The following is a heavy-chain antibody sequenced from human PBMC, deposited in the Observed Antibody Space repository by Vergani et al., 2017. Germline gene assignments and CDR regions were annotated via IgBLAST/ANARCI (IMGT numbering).Heavy chain of an antibody. Sequence: QITLKESGPTLVKPTQTLTLTCTVSGFSVSSSGVGVAWIRQPPGKALECLAIIYWNDDKRYSPSLMGRLTIAKDTSRNQVVLTMTNMDPVDTATYYCAHRRSGIAKFGTRPYYFDYWGQGTLVTVSS. D-gene: IGHD6-13*01. CDR2: IYWNDDK. CDR1: GFSVSSSGVG. V-gene: IGHV2-5*01. J-gene: IGHJ4*02. CDR3: AHRRSGIAKFGTRPYYFDY.